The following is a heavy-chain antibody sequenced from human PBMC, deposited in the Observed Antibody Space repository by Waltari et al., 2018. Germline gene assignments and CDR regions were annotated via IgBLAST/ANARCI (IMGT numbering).Heavy chain of an antibody. CDR1: GGSISRYY. V-gene: IGHV4-59*01. D-gene: IGHD3-22*01. CDR3: AVDYYDSMGFDY. Sequence: QVQLQESGPGLVKPSETLSLTCTVSGGSISRYYCRWMRQPPGKGLEWIGYIYYSGSTNYNPSLKSRVTISVDTSKNQFSLKLSSVTAADTAVYYCAVDYYDSMGFDYWGQGTLVTVSS. J-gene: IGHJ4*02. CDR2: IYYSGST.